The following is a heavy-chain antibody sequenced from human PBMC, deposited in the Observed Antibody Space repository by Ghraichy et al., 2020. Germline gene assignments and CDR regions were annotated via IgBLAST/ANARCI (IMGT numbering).Heavy chain of an antibody. J-gene: IGHJ6*02. D-gene: IGHD6-19*01. CDR1: GFTFSSYW. V-gene: IGHV3-74*01. Sequence: ETLRLACAASGFTFSSYWMHWVRQAPGKGLVWVSRINSDGSSTSYADSVKGRFTISRDNAKNTLYLQMNSLRAEDTAVYYCARDWIAVASRKYYYYGMDVWGQGTTVTVSS. CDR2: INSDGSST. CDR3: ARDWIAVASRKYYYYGMDV.